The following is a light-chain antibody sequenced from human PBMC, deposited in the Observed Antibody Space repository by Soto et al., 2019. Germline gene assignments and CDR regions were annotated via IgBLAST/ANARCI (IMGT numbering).Light chain of an antibody. CDR3: SSYAGSNSFV. CDR2: EVT. Sequence: QFVLTQPPSASGSPGQSVTISCTGTSTDVGAYNYVSWYQQRPGKAPKLMIFEVTKRPSGVPDRFSGSKSGNTASLTVSGVQADDEADYYCSSYAGSNSFVFGTGTKVTVL. CDR1: STDVGAYNY. J-gene: IGLJ1*01. V-gene: IGLV2-8*01.